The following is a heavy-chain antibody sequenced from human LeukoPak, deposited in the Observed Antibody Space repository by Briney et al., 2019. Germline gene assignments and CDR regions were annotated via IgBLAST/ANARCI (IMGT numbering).Heavy chain of an antibody. Sequence: SQTLSLTCTVSGGSLSSGGYQRSWIRQHPGKGLEWIGYIYNSGSTYYNPSLKSRVTISVDTSKNEFSLKLSSVTAADTAVYYCARASGDFIYFDYWGQGSLVTVSS. CDR3: ARASGDFIYFDY. CDR2: IYNSGST. V-gene: IGHV4-31*03. D-gene: IGHD4-17*01. J-gene: IGHJ4*02. CDR1: GGSLSSGGYQ.